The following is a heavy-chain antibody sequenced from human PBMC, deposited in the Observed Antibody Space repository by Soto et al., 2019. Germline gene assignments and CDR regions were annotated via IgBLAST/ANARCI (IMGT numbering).Heavy chain of an antibody. J-gene: IGHJ6*02. Sequence: KQSQTLSLTCAISGDSVSSNSAAWNWIRQSPSRGLEWLGRTYYRSKWYNDYAVSVKSRITINPDTSKNQFSLQLNSVTPEDTAVYYCARESEWELPRTYYYYGMDVWGQGTTVTVSS. CDR1: GDSVSSNSAA. CDR3: ARESEWELPRTYYYYGMDV. D-gene: IGHD1-26*01. CDR2: TYYRSKWYN. V-gene: IGHV6-1*01.